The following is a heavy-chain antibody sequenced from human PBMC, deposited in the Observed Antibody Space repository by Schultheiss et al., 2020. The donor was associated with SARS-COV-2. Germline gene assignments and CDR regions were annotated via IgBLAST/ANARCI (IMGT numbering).Heavy chain of an antibody. CDR3: VRDQSGSYYGGMDV. J-gene: IGHJ6*02. V-gene: IGHV3-21*01. CDR1: GFTFGTYN. Sequence: GESLKISCAASGFTFGTYNMHWVRQAPGKGLEFVASIRSSGRDIYYADSMQGRFTVSRDNANNSLYLQMHSLRAEDTAVYYCVRDQSGSYYGGMDVWGQGTTVTVSS. D-gene: IGHD1-26*01. CDR2: IRSSGRDI.